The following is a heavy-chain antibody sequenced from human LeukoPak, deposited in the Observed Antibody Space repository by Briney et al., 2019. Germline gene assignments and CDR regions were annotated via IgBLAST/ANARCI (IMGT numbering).Heavy chain of an antibody. J-gene: IGHJ3*02. D-gene: IGHD1-26*01. V-gene: IGHV3-21*01. Sequence: GGSLRLSCAASGFTFSSSSMHWVRQAPGKGLEWVSSISTSSSYIYYADSVKGRFTISRDNAKNSLFLQMNSLRAEDTAVYYCARGRQNSGSYSDAFDIWGQGTMVTVSS. CDR3: ARGRQNSGSYSDAFDI. CDR2: ISTSSSYI. CDR1: GFTFSSSS.